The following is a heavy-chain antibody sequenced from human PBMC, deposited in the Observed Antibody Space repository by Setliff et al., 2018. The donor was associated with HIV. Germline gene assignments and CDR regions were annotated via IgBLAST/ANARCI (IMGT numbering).Heavy chain of an antibody. V-gene: IGHV4-39*02. CDR1: GGSISNKTHY. J-gene: IGHJ4*02. D-gene: IGHD6-13*01. Sequence: PSETLSLTCTVSGGSISNKTHYWGRIRQPPGKGLEWIGSVYDSGTTYYNTSLKSRVTISIDTPKNHFSLKVNSVTAADTAVYYCARLGYSIDLRRLDYWGQGAQVTVSS. CDR3: ARLGYSIDLRRLDY. CDR2: VYDSGTT.